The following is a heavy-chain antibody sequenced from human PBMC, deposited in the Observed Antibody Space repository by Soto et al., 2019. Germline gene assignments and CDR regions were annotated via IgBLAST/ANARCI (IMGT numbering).Heavy chain of an antibody. J-gene: IGHJ4*02. V-gene: IGHV3-23*01. D-gene: IGHD2-21*01. CDR3: ARDRFDGGAQTDF. CDR2: LTSTGHDT. Sequence: PGGSLRLSCAASGFTFSTHIMTWVRQAPGKGLEWVSTLTSTGHDTYYADSVRGRFTISRDNSQSTLYLQMTSLRVEDTARYYCARDRFDGGAQTDFWGQGTLVTVSS. CDR1: GFTFSTHI.